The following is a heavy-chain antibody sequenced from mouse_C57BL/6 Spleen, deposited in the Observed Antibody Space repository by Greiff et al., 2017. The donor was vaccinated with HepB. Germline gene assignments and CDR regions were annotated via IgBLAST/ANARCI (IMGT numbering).Heavy chain of an antibody. J-gene: IGHJ3*01. CDR2: IDPSDSYT. D-gene: IGHD1-1*01. Sequence: QVQLQQPGAELVKPGASVKLSCKASGYTFTSYWMQWVKQRPGQGLEWIGEIDPSDSYTNYNQKFKGKATLTVDTSSSTAYMQLSSLTSEDSAVYYCARAEGGGSSNFAYWGQGTLVTVSA. CDR1: GYTFTSYW. V-gene: IGHV1-50*01. CDR3: ARAEGGGSSNFAY.